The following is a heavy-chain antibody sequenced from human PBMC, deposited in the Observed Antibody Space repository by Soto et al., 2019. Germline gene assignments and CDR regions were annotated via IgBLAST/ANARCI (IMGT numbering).Heavy chain of an antibody. CDR1: GYSLTSYW. J-gene: IGHJ3*02. V-gene: IGHV5-51*01. CDR3: ARREAARLSAFDI. Sequence: GEYLKISCKGSGYSLTSYWIGWVRQMPGKGLEWMGIICPGDSDTRYSPSFQGQVTISADKSISTAYLQWSSLKASDTAMYYCARREAARLSAFDIWGQGTMVTVSS. CDR2: ICPGDSDT. D-gene: IGHD6-6*01.